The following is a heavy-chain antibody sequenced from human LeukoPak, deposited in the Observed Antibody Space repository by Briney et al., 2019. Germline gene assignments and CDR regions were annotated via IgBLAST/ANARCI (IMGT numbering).Heavy chain of an antibody. CDR3: AKKRYQLLSHFDY. J-gene: IGHJ4*02. Sequence: PGGSLRLSCAASGFTFSSYAMSWVRQAPGKGLEWVSAISGSGGSTYYADSVKGRFTIPRDNSKNTLYLQMNSLRAEDTAVYYCAKKRYQLLSHFDYWGQGTLVTVSS. D-gene: IGHD2-2*01. CDR1: GFTFSSYA. CDR2: ISGSGGST. V-gene: IGHV3-23*01.